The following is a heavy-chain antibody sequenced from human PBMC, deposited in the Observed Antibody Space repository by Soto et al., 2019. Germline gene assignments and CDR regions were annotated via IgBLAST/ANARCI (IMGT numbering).Heavy chain of an antibody. CDR3: AKDGSHNVDY. CDR1: GFTFSHYA. Sequence: QVQLVESGGGVVQPGRSLRLSCAASGFTFSHYAMHWVRQAPGKGLEWVALMSYDGSNEYYADSVKGRFTISRDNSKNTLYLQMNSLSAEDTAVYYCAKDGSHNVDYCGPGTLVTVSS. D-gene: IGHD1-26*01. J-gene: IGHJ4*02. CDR2: MSYDGSNE. V-gene: IGHV3-30*18.